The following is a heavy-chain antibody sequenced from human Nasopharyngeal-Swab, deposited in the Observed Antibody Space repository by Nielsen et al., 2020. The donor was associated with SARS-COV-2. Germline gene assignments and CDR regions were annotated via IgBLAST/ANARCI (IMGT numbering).Heavy chain of an antibody. CDR2: INHSGSN. J-gene: IGHJ4*02. V-gene: IGHV4-34*01. Sequence: SETLSLTCAVYGGSFSGYYWSWIRQPPGKGLEWIGEINHSGSNNYNPSLKSRVTISVDTSKNQFSLKLSSVTAADTAVYYCASWPLYYDSSGYYSWGQGTLVTVSS. CDR1: GGSFSGYY. D-gene: IGHD3-22*01. CDR3: ASWPLYYDSSGYYS.